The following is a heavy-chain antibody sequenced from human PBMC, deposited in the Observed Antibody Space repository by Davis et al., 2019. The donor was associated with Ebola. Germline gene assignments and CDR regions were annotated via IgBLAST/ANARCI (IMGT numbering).Heavy chain of an antibody. CDR1: GFIFSNYW. J-gene: IGHJ4*02. CDR2: VKQDGSEK. Sequence: PGGSLRLSCAASGFIFSNYWMSWVRQAPGKGLEWVANVKQDGSEKYYVDSVKGRFTISRDNAKNSLYLQMNSLRAEDTAVYYCAREKVLVGATPSNWGQGTLVTVSS. CDR3: AREKVLVGATPSN. D-gene: IGHD1-26*01. V-gene: IGHV3-7*03.